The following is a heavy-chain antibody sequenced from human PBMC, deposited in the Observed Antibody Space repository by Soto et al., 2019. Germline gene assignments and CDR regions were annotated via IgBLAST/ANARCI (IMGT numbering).Heavy chain of an antibody. CDR1: GFTFSTYW. J-gene: IGHJ4*02. CDR3: VRGHVWGSIRHFDY. Sequence: GGLRLSCAASGFTFSTYWMHWVRQAPGKGLVWVSRIIGDGSDTTYADSVKGRFTISRDNAKNTLILQMNSLRAEDTAVCYCVRGHVWGSIRHFDYWGQGTLVTVSS. CDR2: IIGDGSDT. V-gene: IGHV3-74*01. D-gene: IGHD3-16*01.